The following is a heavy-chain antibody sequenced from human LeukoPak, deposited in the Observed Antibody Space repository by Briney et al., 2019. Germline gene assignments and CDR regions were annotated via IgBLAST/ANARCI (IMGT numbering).Heavy chain of an antibody. CDR2: INPNSGGT. Sequence: GASVKVSCKASGGTFSSYAISWVRQAPGQGLEWMGWINPNSGGTNYAQKFQGRVTMTRDMSTSTVYMELSSLRSEDTAVYFCARDGYCSGGSCHSFEYWGQGTLVTVSS. CDR1: GGTFSSYA. V-gene: IGHV1-2*02. J-gene: IGHJ4*02. D-gene: IGHD2-15*01. CDR3: ARDGYCSGGSCHSFEY.